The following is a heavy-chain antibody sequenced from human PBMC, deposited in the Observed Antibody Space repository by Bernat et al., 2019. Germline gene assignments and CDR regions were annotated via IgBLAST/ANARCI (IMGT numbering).Heavy chain of an antibody. Sequence: EVQLVESGGGLVQPGGSLRLSCAASGFTFSSYWMHWVRQAPGKGLVRVSRISNDGVGTNYADSVKGRFTISRDNAKNTLFLQMNSLRAEDTAVYYCARAGYSSQSVDWGQGTLVTVSS. CDR3: ARAGYSSQSVD. J-gene: IGHJ4*02. D-gene: IGHD6-13*01. CDR2: ISNDGVGT. V-gene: IGHV3-74*01. CDR1: GFTFSSYW.